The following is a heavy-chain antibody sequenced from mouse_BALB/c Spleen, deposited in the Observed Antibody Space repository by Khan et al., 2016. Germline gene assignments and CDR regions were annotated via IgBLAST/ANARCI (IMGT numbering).Heavy chain of an antibody. CDR3: ARGWFPY. J-gene: IGHJ3*01. CDR2: FNPNSVGT. V-gene: IGHV1-18*01. Sequence: VQLQQSGPELVKPGASVKISCKTSGYTFTDYTMHWVKQSHGKSLEWLGNFNPNSVGTNYNQKFKGKATLTVDKSSSTAYMELRSLTSDDSAVYYCARGWFPYWGQGTLVTVSA. CDR1: GYTFTDYT.